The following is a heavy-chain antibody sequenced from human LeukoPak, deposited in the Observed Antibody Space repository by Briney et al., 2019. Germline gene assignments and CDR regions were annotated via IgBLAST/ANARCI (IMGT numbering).Heavy chain of an antibody. D-gene: IGHD3-3*01. Sequence: GGSLRLSCEASGFIFGGYVMTWVRQAPGKGLEWVSAISGSGGSTYYADSVKGRFTISRDNSKNTLYLQMNSLRAEDTAVYYCAKVPGVRITIFGVVIEDFDYWGQGTLVTVSS. J-gene: IGHJ4*02. V-gene: IGHV3-23*01. CDR1: GFIFGGYV. CDR3: AKVPGVRITIFGVVIEDFDY. CDR2: ISGSGGST.